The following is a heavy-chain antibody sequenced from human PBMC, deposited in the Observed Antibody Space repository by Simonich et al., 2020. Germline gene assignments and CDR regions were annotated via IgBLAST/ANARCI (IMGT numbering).Heavy chain of an antibody. Sequence: QVQLVQSGAEVKKPGASVKVSCKASGYTFTGYYMHWVRQAPGKGLEGMGWRNPNRGGTNYAQKFQGRVTMTRDTSISTAYMGLSRLRSDDTAVYYCARDLRGSYYYYYYMDVWGKGTTVTVSS. D-gene: IGHD1-26*01. CDR3: ARDLRGSYYYYYYMDV. CDR1: GYTFTGYY. J-gene: IGHJ6*03. V-gene: IGHV1-2*02. CDR2: RNPNRGGT.